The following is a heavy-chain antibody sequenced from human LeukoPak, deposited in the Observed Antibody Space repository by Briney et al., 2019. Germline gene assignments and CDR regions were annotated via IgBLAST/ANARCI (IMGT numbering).Heavy chain of an antibody. V-gene: IGHV3-48*01. CDR2: VTATDNNR. CDR3: ARDAGLRRNGYNPFDC. D-gene: IGHD5-24*01. Sequence: HSGGSLRLSCLASGFTFSDHTLNWVRQAPGKGLEWISSVTATDNNRHYADSVEGRFSISRDNVKNSVDLQMNSLRAEDTALYYCARDAGLRRNGYNPFDCWGQGILVTVSS. CDR1: GFTFSDHT. J-gene: IGHJ4*02.